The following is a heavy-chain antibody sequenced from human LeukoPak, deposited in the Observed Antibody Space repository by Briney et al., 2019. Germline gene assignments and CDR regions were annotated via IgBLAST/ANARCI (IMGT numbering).Heavy chain of an antibody. D-gene: IGHD3-10*01. Sequence: SETLSLTCTVSGGSISSSSYYWGWIRQPLGKGLEWIGSIYYSGSTYYNPSLKSRVTISVDTSKNQFSLKLSSVTAADTAVYYCARQIIDITMVRGVIITDPATLDYWGQGTLVTVSS. CDR1: GGSISSSSYY. V-gene: IGHV4-39*01. CDR2: IYYSGST. CDR3: ARQIIDITMVRGVIITDPATLDY. J-gene: IGHJ4*02.